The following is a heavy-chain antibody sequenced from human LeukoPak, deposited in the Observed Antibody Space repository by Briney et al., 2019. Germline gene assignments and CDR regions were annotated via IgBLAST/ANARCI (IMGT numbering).Heavy chain of an antibody. CDR2: ISYDGSNK. V-gene: IGHV3-30*04. CDR3: ARAVRDGYNSMDY. Sequence: GGSLRLSCAASGFTFSSYAMYWVRQAPGKGLRWVAVISYDGSNKYYADSVKGRFTISRDNAKNSLSLHMNSLRAEDTALYYCARAVRDGYNSMDYWGQGTLVTVSS. D-gene: IGHD5-24*01. J-gene: IGHJ4*02. CDR1: GFTFSSYA.